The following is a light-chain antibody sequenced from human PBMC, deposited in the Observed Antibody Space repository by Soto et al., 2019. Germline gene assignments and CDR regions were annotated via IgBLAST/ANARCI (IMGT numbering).Light chain of an antibody. V-gene: IGLV2-14*01. CDR1: SSDVGGYKY. Sequence: QSVLTQPASVSGSPGQSITISCTGTSSDVGGYKYVSWYQQHPGKAPKLLIYEVSNRPSGISNRFSASKSDNTASLTISGLRADDEADYYCRSYRRAHLYVFATGTKVTV. CDR3: RSYRRAHLYV. J-gene: IGLJ1*01. CDR2: EVS.